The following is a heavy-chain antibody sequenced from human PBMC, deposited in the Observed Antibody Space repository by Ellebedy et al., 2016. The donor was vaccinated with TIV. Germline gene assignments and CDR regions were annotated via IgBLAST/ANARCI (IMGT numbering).Heavy chain of an antibody. CDR2: MNPQSGDT. CDR1: GYTFTNFD. V-gene: IGHV1-8*01. Sequence: AASVKVSCKASGYTFTNFDINWVRPASGQGLAWMGWMNPQSGDTVYSQKFQGRVTMTTNTPMITAYMDLNDLKSEDTDVYHCTKGGPKGEDNWGQGTKVIVSS. J-gene: IGHJ4*02. CDR3: TKGGPKGEDN.